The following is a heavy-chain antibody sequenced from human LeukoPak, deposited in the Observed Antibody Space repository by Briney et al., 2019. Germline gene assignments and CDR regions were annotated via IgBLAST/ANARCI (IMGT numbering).Heavy chain of an antibody. V-gene: IGHV1-18*01. D-gene: IGHD1-26*01. CDR2: ISAYNGNT. CDR3: ARVLGPFLGVLLDY. CDR1: GYTFTSYG. Sequence: GASVKVSCKASGYTFTSYGISWVRQAPGQGLEWMGWISAYNGNTNYAQKLQVRVTMTTDTSTSTAYMELRSLRSDDTAVYYCARVLGPFLGVLLDYWGQGTLVTVSS. J-gene: IGHJ4*02.